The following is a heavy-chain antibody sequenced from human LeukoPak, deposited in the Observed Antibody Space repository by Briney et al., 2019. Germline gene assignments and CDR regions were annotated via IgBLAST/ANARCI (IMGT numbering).Heavy chain of an antibody. CDR2: INPSGGST. D-gene: IGHD2-21*02. CDR3: ARSGGDVIRPFDY. CDR1: GYTFISYF. V-gene: IGHV1-46*01. J-gene: IGHJ4*02. Sequence: ASVKVSCKASGYTFISYFIHWVRQAPGQGLEWMGIINPSGGSTRYAQKFQGRVTMTRDTSTSTVYMEMSSLRSEDTAVYYCARSGGDVIRPFDYWGQGTLVTVSS.